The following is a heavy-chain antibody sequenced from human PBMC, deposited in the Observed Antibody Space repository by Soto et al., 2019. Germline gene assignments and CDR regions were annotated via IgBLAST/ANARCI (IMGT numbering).Heavy chain of an antibody. Sequence: SVKVSFKASGGTFSSYAISWVRQAPGQGLEWMGGIIPIFGTANYAQKFQGRVTITADESTSTAYMELSSLRSEDTAVYYCARDPYYYDSSGSAPLWWFDPWGQGTLVTVSS. V-gene: IGHV1-69*13. CDR2: IIPIFGTA. CDR3: ARDPYYYDSSGSAPLWWFDP. J-gene: IGHJ5*02. CDR1: GGTFSSYA. D-gene: IGHD3-22*01.